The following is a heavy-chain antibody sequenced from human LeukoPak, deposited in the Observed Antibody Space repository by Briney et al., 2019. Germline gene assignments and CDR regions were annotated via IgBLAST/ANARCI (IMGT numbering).Heavy chain of an antibody. D-gene: IGHD6-19*01. CDR2: ISSSSSYI. CDR3: ARDSSGWSFGAFDI. V-gene: IGHV3-21*01. CDR1: GFTFSSYS. Sequence: GGSLRLSCAASGFTFSSYSMNWVRQAPGKGLGWVSSISSSSSYIYYADSVKGRFTISRDNAKNSLYLQMNSLRAEDTAVYYCARDSSGWSFGAFDIWGQGTMVTVSS. J-gene: IGHJ3*02.